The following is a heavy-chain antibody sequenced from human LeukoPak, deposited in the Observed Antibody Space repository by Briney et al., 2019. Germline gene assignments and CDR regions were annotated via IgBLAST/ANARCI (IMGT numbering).Heavy chain of an antibody. Sequence: PGRSLRPACVASGFTLSNTWMNWVRQAPGKGLEWVGRIKSKVDGETTDCAAPMRGRFTISRDDSKNTLYLQMDRLQIEDTALYCWTTRVATTNDNWGQGTLVTVSS. D-gene: IGHD5-12*01. J-gene: IGHJ4*02. CDR1: GFTLSNTW. V-gene: IGHV3-15*01. CDR3: TTRVATTNDN. CDR2: IKSKVDGETT.